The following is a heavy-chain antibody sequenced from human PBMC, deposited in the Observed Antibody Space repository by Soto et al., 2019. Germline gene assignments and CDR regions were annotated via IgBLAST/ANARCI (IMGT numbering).Heavy chain of an antibody. J-gene: IGHJ4*02. CDR2: IKSQTEVGTT. CDR1: GFTFSNAW. CDR3: TSDDPINSN. D-gene: IGHD6-13*01. Sequence: EVPLVASGSGLPKPGGSLRLSCGASGFTFSNAWMNWVRQAPGQGLELVGRIKSQTEVGTTDYAAPVKGRFTISRDDSKTTLFLQMTSLKIEDTAVYYCTSDDPINSNWGQVTLGTVSS. V-gene: IGHV3-15*01.